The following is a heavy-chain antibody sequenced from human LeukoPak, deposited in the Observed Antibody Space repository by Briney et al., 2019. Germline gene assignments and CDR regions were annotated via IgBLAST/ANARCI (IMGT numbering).Heavy chain of an antibody. CDR3: ARVISISSGFYAY. V-gene: IGHV3-23*01. CDR2: ISGSGGGT. CDR1: GFTLSSYA. D-gene: IGHD3-22*01. Sequence: QPGGSLRLSCAASGFTLSSYAMSWVRQAPGKGLEWVSVISGSGGGTYYADSVKGRFTISRDNAKNSLYLQMNSLRVEDTAFYYCARVISISSGFYAYWGQGTLVTVSS. J-gene: IGHJ4*02.